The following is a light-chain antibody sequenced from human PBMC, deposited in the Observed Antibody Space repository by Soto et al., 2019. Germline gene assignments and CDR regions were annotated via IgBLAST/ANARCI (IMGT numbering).Light chain of an antibody. CDR2: DVS. Sequence: DIVLTQSPGTLSLSPGERATLSCRSSQSVSSNYLAWYQQKPDQAPRLVIYDVSGRATGIPDRFSGSGSGTDVTLTSSRLEPEDSAVYYCQQYGISPTFGQGTKVEIK. CDR3: QQYGISPT. J-gene: IGKJ1*01. CDR1: QSVSSNY. V-gene: IGKV3-20*01.